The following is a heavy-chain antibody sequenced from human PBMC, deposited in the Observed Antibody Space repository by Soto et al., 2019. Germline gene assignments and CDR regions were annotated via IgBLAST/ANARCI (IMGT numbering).Heavy chain of an antibody. CDR1: GASMSTYY. V-gene: IGHV4-4*07. Sequence: QVQLQGSGPRLVKPSETLSLTCTVSGASMSTYYWSWVRQPAGKGLEWIGRIYTGGGTNYNPSLKSRVTMSVDTSKRQFSLKLNSVTAADTAVYYCARGAVAGVDYGMDVWGQGTTVIVSS. CDR2: IYTGGGT. D-gene: IGHD6-13*01. CDR3: ARGAVAGVDYGMDV. J-gene: IGHJ6*02.